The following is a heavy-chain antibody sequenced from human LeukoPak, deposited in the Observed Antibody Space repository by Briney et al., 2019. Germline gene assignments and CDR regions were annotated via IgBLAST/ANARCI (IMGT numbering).Heavy chain of an antibody. Sequence: GGSLRLSCAASGFTFSDYYMSWIRQAPGKGLEWVSYIRSSGSTIYYADSVKGRFTISRDNAKNSLYLQMNSLRAEDTAVYYCARVDCSSTSCHEFDYWGQGTLVTVSS. J-gene: IGHJ4*02. D-gene: IGHD2-2*01. V-gene: IGHV3-11*04. CDR2: IRSSGSTI. CDR3: ARVDCSSTSCHEFDY. CDR1: GFTFSDYY.